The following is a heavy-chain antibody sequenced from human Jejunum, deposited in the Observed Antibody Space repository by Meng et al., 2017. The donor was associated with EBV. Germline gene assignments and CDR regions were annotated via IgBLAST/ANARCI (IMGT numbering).Heavy chain of an antibody. J-gene: IGHJ4*02. Sequence: LLDSGGGLVQPGGSLRLSGVASGFNFSNYALSWVRQAPGKGLEWVSTSSAGDDVPYYTDSVKGRFTISRDNSKNTLFLQMNSLRAEDTAMFYCAKEGTARASSYFDYWGQGILVTVSS. V-gene: IGHV3-23*01. CDR1: GFNFSNYA. CDR2: SSAGDDVP. D-gene: IGHD1-26*01. CDR3: AKEGTARASSYFDY.